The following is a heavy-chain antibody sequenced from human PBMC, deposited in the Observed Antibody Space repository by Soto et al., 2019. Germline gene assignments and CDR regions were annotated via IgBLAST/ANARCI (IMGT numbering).Heavy chain of an antibody. CDR3: ARDKNRTSGWYAYYYYGMDV. D-gene: IGHD6-19*01. J-gene: IGHJ6*02. CDR1: GYSISSGYY. CDR2: IYHSVST. V-gene: IGHV4-38-2*02. Sequence: SETLSLTCAVSGYSISSGYYWGWIRQPPGKGLEWIGSIYHSVSTYYNPSLKSRVTISVDTSKNQFSLKLSSVTAADTAVYYCARDKNRTSGWYAYYYYGMDVWGQGTTMTFSS.